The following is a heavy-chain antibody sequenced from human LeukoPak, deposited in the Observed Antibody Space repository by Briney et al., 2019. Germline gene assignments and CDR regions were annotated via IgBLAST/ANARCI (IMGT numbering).Heavy chain of an antibody. CDR2: ISWNSGSI. V-gene: IGHV3-9*01. J-gene: IGHJ2*01. CDR3: ANDTTPGAAAYWYFDL. D-gene: IGHD6-13*01. Sequence: GGSLRLSCAASGFTFDDYAMHWVRQAPGKGLEWVSGISWNSGSIGYADSVKGRFTISRDNAKNSLYLQMNSLRAEDTALYYCANDTTPGAAAYWYFDLWGRGTLVIVSS. CDR1: GFTFDDYA.